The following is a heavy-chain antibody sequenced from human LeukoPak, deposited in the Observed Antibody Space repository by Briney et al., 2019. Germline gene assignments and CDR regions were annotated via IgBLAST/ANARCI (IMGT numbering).Heavy chain of an antibody. CDR1: GYTFTSYG. J-gene: IGHJ4*01. V-gene: IGHV1-18*01. CDR3: ARDKGGSTVEYYFDY. D-gene: IGHD3-16*01. CDR2: ISTYNGNT. Sequence: ASVKVSCKASGYTFTSYGISWVRQAPGQGLEWMGWISTYNGNTNYAQKFQGRVTMTTDTSTSTAFMELRSLRSDDTAVYYCARDKGGSTVEYYFDYWGQGTLVSVSS.